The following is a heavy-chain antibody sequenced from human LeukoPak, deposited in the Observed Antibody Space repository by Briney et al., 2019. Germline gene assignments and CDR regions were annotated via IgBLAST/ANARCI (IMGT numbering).Heavy chain of an antibody. CDR3: ARGWTWGDS. CDR1: GYTFTTYD. CDR2: INPNSGNT. Sequence: ASVKVSCKASGYTFTTYDINRVRQAPGQGLEWMGWINPNSGNTAYAQNFQGRVTMTRDSSRSTVYMELSSLKSEDTAVYYCARGWTWGDSWGQGSPVTVSS. D-gene: IGHD3-16*01. J-gene: IGHJ1*01. V-gene: IGHV1-8*01.